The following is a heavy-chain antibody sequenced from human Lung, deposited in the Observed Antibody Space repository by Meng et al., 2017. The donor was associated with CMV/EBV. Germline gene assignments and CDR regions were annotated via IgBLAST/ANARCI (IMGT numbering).Heavy chain of an antibody. CDR2: IDHSGST. CDR1: GGSFTNYY. CDR3: ARLFRGGYCSTTSCPYGLDV. J-gene: IGHJ6*02. Sequence: ETLSLTXAVYGGSFTNYYWNWIRQPPGKGLEWIGEIDHSGSTNYNPSLKSRVTISVDTSTKRFSLKLSSVTAADTAVYYCARLFRGGYCSTTSCPYGLDVWGQGTTVTVSS. V-gene: IGHV4-34*01. D-gene: IGHD2-2*01.